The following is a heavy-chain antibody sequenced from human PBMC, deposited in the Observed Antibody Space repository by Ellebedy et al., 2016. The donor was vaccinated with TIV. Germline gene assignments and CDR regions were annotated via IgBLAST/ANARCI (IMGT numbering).Heavy chain of an antibody. CDR3: ARESRNVVEPASLAY. J-gene: IGHJ4*02. CDR1: GFPFRSYC. CDR2: IKQDGSEK. V-gene: IGHV3-7*03. Sequence: GESLKISCAASGFPFRSYCMTWVCQAPGKGLAWVANIKQDGSEKYYADSAKGRFTISRDNAKDSLYLEMNNLSAEDTATYYCARESRNVVEPASLAYWGQGTLVTVSS. D-gene: IGHD1-14*01.